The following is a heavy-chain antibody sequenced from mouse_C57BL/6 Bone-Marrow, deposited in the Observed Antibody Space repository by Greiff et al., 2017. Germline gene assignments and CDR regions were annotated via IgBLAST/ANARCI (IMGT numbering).Heavy chain of an antibody. V-gene: IGHV1-81*01. J-gene: IGHJ4*01. CDR3: ARGGYYSNLGYAMDY. CDR1: GYTFTSYG. D-gene: IGHD2-5*01. CDR2: IYPRSGNT. Sequence: VQLQQSGAELARPGASVKLSCKASGYTFTSYGISWVKQRPGQGLEWIGGIYPRSGNTYYTETFKGKATLTADKSSSTAYMELRSLTSEDSAVYFWARGGYYSNLGYAMDYWGQGTSVTVSS.